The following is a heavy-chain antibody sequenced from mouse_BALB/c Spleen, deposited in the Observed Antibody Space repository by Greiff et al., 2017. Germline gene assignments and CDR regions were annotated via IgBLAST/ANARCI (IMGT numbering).Heavy chain of an antibody. V-gene: IGHV14-4*02. Sequence: VQLQQSGAELVRSGASVKLSCTASGFNIKDYYMHWVKQRPEQGLEWMGWIDPENGDTEYAPKFQGKATMTADTSSNTAYLQLSSLTSEDTAVYYGNAWAVTTADMEVWGEGTTVTVSS. CDR2: IDPENGDT. D-gene: IGHD1-2*01. CDR3: NAWAVTTADMEV. CDR1: GFNIKDYY. J-gene: IGHJ1*01.